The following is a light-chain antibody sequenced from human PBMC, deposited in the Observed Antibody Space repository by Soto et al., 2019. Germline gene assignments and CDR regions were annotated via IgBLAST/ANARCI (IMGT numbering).Light chain of an antibody. Sequence: QSALAHPRSVPGTPGQPFTISCTRTSTDLGANDYVSWYQEHPSKASKLIIYDVTMWPSGVAERFSGSQAGNMAPMSLSGLQADGEADYYCFSYAGTTSTKVFGNGTKGTAL. CDR1: STDLGANDY. J-gene: IGLJ1*01. V-gene: IGLV2-11*01. CDR2: DVT. CDR3: FSYAGTTSTKV.